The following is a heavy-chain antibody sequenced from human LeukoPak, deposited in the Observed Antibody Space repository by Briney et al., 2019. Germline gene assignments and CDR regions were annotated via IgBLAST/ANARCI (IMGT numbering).Heavy chain of an antibody. Sequence: PGGSLRLSCAASGFTVSSNYMSWVRQAPGKGLEWVSVIYSGGSTYYADSVKGRFTISRDNSKNTLYLQMNSLRAEDTAVYYCEMTANYYDSSGYYYYFDYWGQGTLVTVSS. CDR1: GFTVSSNY. J-gene: IGHJ4*02. D-gene: IGHD3-22*01. V-gene: IGHV3-66*01. CDR3: EMTANYYDSSGYYYYFDY. CDR2: IYSGGST.